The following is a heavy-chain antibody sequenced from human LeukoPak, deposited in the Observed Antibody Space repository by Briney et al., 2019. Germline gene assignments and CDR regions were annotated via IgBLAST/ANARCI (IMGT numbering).Heavy chain of an antibody. CDR3: ARDASGLEDLDS. J-gene: IGHJ4*02. CDR2: ISSGSRNY. D-gene: IGHD1-1*01. CDR1: GFTFSSYA. Sequence: AESLRLSCAASGFTFSSYAMNWVRQAPGKGLEWVSYISSGSRNYVYADSGKGRFTISRDDAQNSMYLQMNSLIAEDAAVYYSARDASGLEDLDSWGQGTLVTVSS. V-gene: IGHV3-48*04.